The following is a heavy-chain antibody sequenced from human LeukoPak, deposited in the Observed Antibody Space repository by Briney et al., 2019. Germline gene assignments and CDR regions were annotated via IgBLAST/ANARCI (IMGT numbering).Heavy chain of an antibody. D-gene: IGHD3-22*01. Sequence: GGSLRLSCAASGFIFSGSDIHWVRQASGKGLEWVGRIRSKAKTYATAYAASVKGRFTISRDDSKNTAYLQMNSLKTEDTAVYFCSRHYSDTGGYYAFDYWGQGTLVTVSS. J-gene: IGHJ4*02. V-gene: IGHV3-73*01. CDR3: SRHYSDTGGYYAFDY. CDR1: GFIFSGSD. CDR2: IRSKAKTYAT.